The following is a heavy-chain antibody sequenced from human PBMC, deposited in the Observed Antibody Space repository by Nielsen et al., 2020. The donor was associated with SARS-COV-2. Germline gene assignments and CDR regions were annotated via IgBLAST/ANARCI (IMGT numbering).Heavy chain of an antibody. V-gene: IGHV3-74*01. CDR3: ARDKWYYYDSSGYYYVAAFDI. CDR2: INSDGSST. J-gene: IGHJ3*02. D-gene: IGHD3-22*01. Sequence: VRQPPGKGLVWVSRINSDGSSTSYADSVKGRFTISRDNAKNSLYLQMNSLRAEDTAVYYCARDKWYYYDSSGYYYVAAFDIWGQGTMVTVSS.